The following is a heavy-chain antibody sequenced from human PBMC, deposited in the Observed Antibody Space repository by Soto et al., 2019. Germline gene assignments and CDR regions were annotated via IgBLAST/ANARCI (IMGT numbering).Heavy chain of an antibody. CDR2: IYSGGST. CDR3: ATSPHPEKRAFDI. Sequence: EVQLVETGGGLIQPGGSLRLSCAASGFTVSSNYMSWVRQAPGKGLEWVSVIYSGGSTYYADSVKGRCTISRDNSNNTLYLQMNSPRAEDTAVDYCATSPHPEKRAFDIWGQGTIVTVS. V-gene: IGHV3-53*02. J-gene: IGHJ3*02. CDR1: GFTVSSNY.